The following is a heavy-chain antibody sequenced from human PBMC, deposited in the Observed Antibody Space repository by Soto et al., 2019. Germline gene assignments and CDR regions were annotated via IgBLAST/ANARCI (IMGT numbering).Heavy chain of an antibody. CDR1: GFTFDDYG. Sequence: GGSLRLSCAASGFTFDDYGMSWVRQAPGKGLEWVSGINWNGGSTGYADSVKGRFTISRDNAKNSLYLQMNSLRAEDTALYYCARDAYYYYDSSGSYYFDYWGQGTLVTVSS. D-gene: IGHD3-22*01. CDR2: INWNGGST. V-gene: IGHV3-20*04. CDR3: ARDAYYYYDSSGSYYFDY. J-gene: IGHJ4*02.